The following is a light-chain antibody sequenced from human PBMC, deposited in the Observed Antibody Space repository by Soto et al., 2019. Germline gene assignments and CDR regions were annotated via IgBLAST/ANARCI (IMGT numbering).Light chain of an antibody. J-gene: IGLJ1*01. CDR3: SSYTSSSTEV. Sequence: QSVLTQPASVSGSPGQSITISCTGTSSDLGGYNYVSWYQQHPGKAPKLMIYDVSSRPSGVSNRFSGSKSGNTASLTISGLQAEDEADYYCSSYTSSSTEVFGTGTKGTVL. CDR2: DVS. V-gene: IGLV2-14*01. CDR1: SSDLGGYNY.